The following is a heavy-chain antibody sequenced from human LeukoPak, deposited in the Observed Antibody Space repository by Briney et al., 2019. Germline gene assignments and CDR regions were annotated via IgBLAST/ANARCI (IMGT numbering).Heavy chain of an antibody. Sequence: PGGSLRLSCAASGFTFGNYAMNWVRQAPGKGLEWVSTICGTGSSTYYADSAKGRFTISRDNSKDTLFLQLNSLTAADTAMYFCAKASVAIPQYCNSWGQGSLVTVCS. V-gene: IGHV3-23*01. J-gene: IGHJ5*02. CDR3: AKASVAIPQYCNS. CDR2: ICGTGSST. CDR1: GFTFGNYA. D-gene: IGHD2/OR15-2a*01.